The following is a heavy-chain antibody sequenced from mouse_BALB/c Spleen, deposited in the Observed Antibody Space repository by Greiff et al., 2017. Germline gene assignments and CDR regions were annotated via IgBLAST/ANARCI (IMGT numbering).Heavy chain of an antibody. CDR2: INPSSGYT. CDR3: ARFFSPMINWYFDV. CDR1: GYTFTSYT. Sequence: QVQLQQSGAELARPGASVKMSCKASGYTFTSYTMHWVKQRPGQGLEWIGYINPSSGYTNYNQKFKDKATLTADKSSSTAYMQLSSLTSEDSAVYYCARFFSPMINWYFDVWGAGTTVTVSS. V-gene: IGHV1-4*01. D-gene: IGHD2-3*01. J-gene: IGHJ1*01.